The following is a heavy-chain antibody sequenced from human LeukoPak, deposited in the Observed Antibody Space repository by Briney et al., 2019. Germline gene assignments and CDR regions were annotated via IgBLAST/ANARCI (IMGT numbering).Heavy chain of an antibody. V-gene: IGHV4-30-4*01. Sequence: PSETLSLTCTVSGGSISSGDYYWSWIRQPPGKGLEWIGYIYYSGSTYYNPSLKSRVTISVDTSKNQFSLKLSSVTAADTAVHYCARAKIGESIDYWGQGTLVTVSS. D-gene: IGHD4-17*01. CDR3: ARAKIGESIDY. CDR2: IYYSGST. CDR1: GGSISSGDYY. J-gene: IGHJ4*02.